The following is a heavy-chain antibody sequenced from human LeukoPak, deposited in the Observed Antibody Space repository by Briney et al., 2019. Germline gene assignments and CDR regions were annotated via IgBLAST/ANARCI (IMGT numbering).Heavy chain of an antibody. V-gene: IGHV3-23*01. CDR1: GFTFSNYA. J-gene: IGHJ4*02. D-gene: IGHD1-26*01. CDR2: ITIISVIT. Sequence: GGSLRLSCAASGFTFSNYAMSWVRQAPGKGLEWVSSITIISVITYYADSVKGRFTISRDNSRDTLCLQMNSLRAEDTALYFCAKLIRPPRYSGNYFDSWGQGALVTVSS. CDR3: AKLIRPPRYSGNYFDS.